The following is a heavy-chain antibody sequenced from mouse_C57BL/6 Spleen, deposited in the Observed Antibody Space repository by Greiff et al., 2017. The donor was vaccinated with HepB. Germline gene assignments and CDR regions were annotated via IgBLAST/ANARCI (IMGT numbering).Heavy chain of an antibody. CDR3: ARRSRYYGSRDWYFDV. D-gene: IGHD1-1*01. V-gene: IGHV1-50*01. CDR1: GYTFTSYW. Sequence: VQLQQPGAELVKPGASVKLSCKASGYTFTSYWMQWVKQRPGQGLEWIGEIDPSDSYTNYNQKFKGKATLTVDTSSSTAYMQLSSLTSEDSAVYYWARRSRYYGSRDWYFDVWGTGTTVTVSS. J-gene: IGHJ1*03. CDR2: IDPSDSYT.